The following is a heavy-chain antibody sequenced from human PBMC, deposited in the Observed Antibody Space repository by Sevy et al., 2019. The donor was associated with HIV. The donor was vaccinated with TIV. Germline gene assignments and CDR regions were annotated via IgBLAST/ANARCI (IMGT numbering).Heavy chain of an antibody. J-gene: IGHJ4*02. D-gene: IGHD1-26*01. Sequence: ETLSLTCTVSGGSITSLYWNWIRQPPGKGLEWIANIYYNGHINYNPSLKRRVTLSLDTSKNQFSLRLSSLTGADTAMYYCAGENAWGRGYSWGQGTLVTVSS. CDR2: IYYNGHI. V-gene: IGHV4-59*08. CDR3: AGENAWGRGYS. CDR1: GGSITSLY.